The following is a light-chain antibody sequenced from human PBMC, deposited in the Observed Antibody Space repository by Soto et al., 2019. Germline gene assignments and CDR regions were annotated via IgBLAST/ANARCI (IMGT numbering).Light chain of an antibody. CDR2: GAS. CDR1: QSVRNN. CDR3: QHYNNLWG. Sequence: EIVMTQSPATLSVSPGERVTLSCRASQSVRNNLAWYQQKPGQVPRVLIYGASTRAIGIPDRFSGSGSGTEFTLTISRLQSEDFAVYYCQHYNNLWGFGGGTKVEIK. V-gene: IGKV3-15*01. J-gene: IGKJ4*01.